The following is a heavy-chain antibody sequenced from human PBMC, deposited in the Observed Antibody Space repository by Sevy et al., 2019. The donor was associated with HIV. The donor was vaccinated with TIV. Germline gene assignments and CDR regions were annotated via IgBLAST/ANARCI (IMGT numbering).Heavy chain of an antibody. CDR3: ASLPYYDYVWGSYRYYYYYGMDV. CDR1: GYTFTSYD. Sequence: ASVKVSCKASGYTFTSYDINWVRQATGQGLEWMGWMNPNSGNTGYAQKFQGRVTMTRNTSISTAYMELSSLRSEDTAVYYCASLPYYDYVWGSYRYYYYYGMDVWGQRTTVTVSS. J-gene: IGHJ6*02. V-gene: IGHV1-8*01. CDR2: MNPNSGNT. D-gene: IGHD3-16*02.